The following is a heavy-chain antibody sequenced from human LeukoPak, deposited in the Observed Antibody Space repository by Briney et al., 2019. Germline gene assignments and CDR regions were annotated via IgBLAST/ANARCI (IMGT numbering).Heavy chain of an antibody. V-gene: IGHV1-18*01. CDR1: GYTFTSYG. CDR2: ISVYNGNP. Sequence: ASVKVSCKASGYTFTSYGIGWVRQAPGQGLEWMGWISVYNGNPNYAEKLQGRVTMTTDTSTSTAYMELRSLRSDDTAVYCCARESHYYDSSGFLYYYGMDVWGQGTTVTVSS. J-gene: IGHJ6*02. CDR3: ARESHYYDSSGFLYYYGMDV. D-gene: IGHD3-22*01.